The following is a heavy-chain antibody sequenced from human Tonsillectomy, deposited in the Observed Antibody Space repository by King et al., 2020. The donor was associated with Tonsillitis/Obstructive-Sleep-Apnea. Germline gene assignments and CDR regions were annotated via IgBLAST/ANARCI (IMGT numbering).Heavy chain of an antibody. D-gene: IGHD3-10*01. CDR1: GGSISSGGYY. V-gene: IGHV4-31*03. CDR2: IYYSGST. CDR3: AREVGEYGSGSYLVSA. J-gene: IGHJ5*02. Sequence: VQLQESGPGLVKPSQTLSLTCTVSGGSISSGGYYWSWIRQHPGKGLEWIGYIYYSGSTYYNPSLKSRVTISVDTSKNQSSLKLSSVTAADTAVYYCAREVGEYGSGSYLVSAWGQGTLVTVSS.